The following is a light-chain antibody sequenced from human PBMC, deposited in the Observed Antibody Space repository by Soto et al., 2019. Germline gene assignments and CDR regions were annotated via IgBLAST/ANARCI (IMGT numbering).Light chain of an antibody. V-gene: IGKV3-20*01. CDR3: QQRGGSQTWT. Sequence: EIVLTQSPGTLSLSPGERATLSCRASQSVSSNYLAWYQQKPGQAPRLLIHVASSRATGIPDRFSGSGSGTDFTLSISRLEPEDFAVYYCQQRGGSQTWTFGQGTKVEI. CDR1: QSVSSNY. CDR2: VAS. J-gene: IGKJ1*01.